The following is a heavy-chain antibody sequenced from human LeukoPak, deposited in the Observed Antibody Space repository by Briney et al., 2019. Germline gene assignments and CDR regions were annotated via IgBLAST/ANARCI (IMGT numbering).Heavy chain of an antibody. Sequence: ASETLSLTCTVSGGSISSYYWSWIRQPPGKGLEWIGYIYYSGSTNYNPSLKSRVTISVDTSKNQFSLKLSSVTAAGTAVYYCAREPEMATMVGAFDIWGQGTMVTVSS. J-gene: IGHJ3*02. V-gene: IGHV4-59*01. CDR1: GGSISSYY. D-gene: IGHD5-24*01. CDR2: IYYSGST. CDR3: AREPEMATMVGAFDI.